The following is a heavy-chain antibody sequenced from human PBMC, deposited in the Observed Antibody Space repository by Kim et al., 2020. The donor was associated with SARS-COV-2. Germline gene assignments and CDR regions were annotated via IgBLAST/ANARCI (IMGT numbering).Heavy chain of an antibody. D-gene: IGHD3-9*01. V-gene: IGHV4-39*01. J-gene: IGHJ4*02. CDR1: GGSISSSSYY. CDR3: ARHSPVLRYFDWLPDYFDY. CDR2: IYYSGST. Sequence: SETLSLTCTVSGGSISSSSYYWGWIRQPPGKGLEWIGSIYYSGSTYYNPSLKSRVTISVDTSKNQFSLKLSSVTAADTAVYYCARHSPVLRYFDWLPDYFDYWGQGTLVTVSS.